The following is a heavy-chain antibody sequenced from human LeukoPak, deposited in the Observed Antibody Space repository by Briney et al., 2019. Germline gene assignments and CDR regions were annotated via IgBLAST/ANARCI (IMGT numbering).Heavy chain of an antibody. J-gene: IGHJ4*02. CDR3: ARASIFPHYYGSGSYYPY. V-gene: IGHV4-34*01. CDR1: GGSFSGYY. CDR2: INHSGST. Sequence: SETLSLTCAVYGGSFSGYYWSWIRQPPGKGLEWIGEINHSGSTNYNPSLKSRVTISVDTSKNQFSLKLSSVTAADTAVYYCARASIFPHYYGSGSYYPYWGQGTLVTVSS. D-gene: IGHD3-10*01.